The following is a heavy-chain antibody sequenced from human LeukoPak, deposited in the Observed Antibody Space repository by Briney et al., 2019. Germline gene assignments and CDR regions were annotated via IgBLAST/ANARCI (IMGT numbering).Heavy chain of an antibody. CDR3: ARDPFGAAGHFDY. CDR1: GYTFTGYY. D-gene: IGHD6-13*01. Sequence: GASVKVSCKASGYTFTGYYMHWVRQAPGQGLEWMGWINPNSGGTNYAQKFQGRVTMTRDTSISTAYMELSRLRSDDTAVYYCARDPFGAAGHFDYWGQGTLVTVS. J-gene: IGHJ4*02. CDR2: INPNSGGT. V-gene: IGHV1-2*02.